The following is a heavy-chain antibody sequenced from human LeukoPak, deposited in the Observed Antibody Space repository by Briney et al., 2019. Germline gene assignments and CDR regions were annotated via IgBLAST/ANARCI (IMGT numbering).Heavy chain of an antibody. CDR1: GYTFTSYY. Sequence: ASVKVSFKASGYTFTSYYMHWVRQAPGQGREWMGIINPSGGSTSYAQKFQGRVTMTRDTSTSTVYMELSSLRSEDTAVYYCARDRDYYDSSGYYRDAFDIWGQGTMVTVSS. CDR2: INPSGGST. J-gene: IGHJ3*02. D-gene: IGHD3-22*01. V-gene: IGHV1-46*01. CDR3: ARDRDYYDSSGYYRDAFDI.